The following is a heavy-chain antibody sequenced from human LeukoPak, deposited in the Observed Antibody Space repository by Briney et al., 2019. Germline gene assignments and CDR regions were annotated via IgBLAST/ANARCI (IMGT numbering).Heavy chain of an antibody. CDR3: ARGQVKIWFGGNYYFDY. CDR2: IIPIFGTA. J-gene: IGHJ4*02. Sequence: PGGSLRLSCAASGFTFSSYAISWVRQAPGQGLEWMGGIIPIFGTANYAQKFQGRVTITADESTSTAYMELSSLRSEDTAVYYCARGQVKIWFGGNYYFDYWGQGTLVTVSS. CDR1: GFTFSSYA. D-gene: IGHD3-10*01. V-gene: IGHV1-69*01.